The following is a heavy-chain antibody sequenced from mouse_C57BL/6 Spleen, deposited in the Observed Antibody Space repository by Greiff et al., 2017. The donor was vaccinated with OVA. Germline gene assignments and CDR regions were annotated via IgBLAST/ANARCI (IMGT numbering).Heavy chain of an antibody. CDR3: ARGGSYGNYDPNYYAMDY. V-gene: IGHV1-69*01. CDR1: GYTFTSYW. Sequence: QVQLQQPGAELVMPGASVKLSCKASGYTFTSYWMHWVRQRPGQGLEWIGEIDPSDSYTNYNQKFKGKSTLTVDKSSSTAYMQLSSLTSEDSAVYYFARGGSYGNYDPNYYAMDYWGQGTSVTVSS. J-gene: IGHJ4*01. CDR2: IDPSDSYT. D-gene: IGHD2-1*01.